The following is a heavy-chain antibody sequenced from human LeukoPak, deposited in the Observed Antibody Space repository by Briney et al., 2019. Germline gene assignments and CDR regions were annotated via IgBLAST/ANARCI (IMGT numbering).Heavy chain of an antibody. CDR2: ISSSSSYI. Sequence: PGGSLRLSCAASGFTFSSCSMNWVRQAPGKGLEWVSSISSSSSYISYADSVKGRFTISRDNARNSLYLQMNSLRAEDTAVYYCARVDSTFDIWGQGTMVTVSS. CDR1: GFTFSSCS. J-gene: IGHJ3*02. D-gene: IGHD2-2*03. V-gene: IGHV3-21*01. CDR3: ARVDSTFDI.